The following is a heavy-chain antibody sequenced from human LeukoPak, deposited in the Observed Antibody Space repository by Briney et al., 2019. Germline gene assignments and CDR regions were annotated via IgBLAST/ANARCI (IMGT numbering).Heavy chain of an antibody. V-gene: IGHV3-33*01. Sequence: GGSLRLSCAASGFTFSSYGMHWVRQAPGKGLEWVAVIWYDGSNKYYADSVKGRFTISRDNSKNTLYLQMNSLRAEDTAVYYCARGEGVPGGDPSHYWYYMDVWGKGTTVTVSS. D-gene: IGHD3-16*01. J-gene: IGHJ6*03. CDR3: ARGEGVPGGDPSHYWYYMDV. CDR2: IWYDGSNK. CDR1: GFTFSSYG.